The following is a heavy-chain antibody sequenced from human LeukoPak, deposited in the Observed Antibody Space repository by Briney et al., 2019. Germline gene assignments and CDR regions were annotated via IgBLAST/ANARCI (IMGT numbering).Heavy chain of an antibody. Sequence: SVKVSCKASGGTFSSYAISWVRQAPGQGLEWMGGIIPMFGSAKYIQKFQGRVTITADESTSTVYMELSSLRSEDTAVYYCARDVDTAIYYYGMDVWGQGTTVTVSS. J-gene: IGHJ6*02. CDR3: ARDVDTAIYYYGMDV. CDR1: GGTFSSYA. CDR2: IIPMFGSA. V-gene: IGHV1-69*01. D-gene: IGHD5-18*01.